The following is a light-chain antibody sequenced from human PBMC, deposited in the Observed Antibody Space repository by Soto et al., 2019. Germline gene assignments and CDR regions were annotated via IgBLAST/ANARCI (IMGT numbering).Light chain of an antibody. CDR3: SSYAGSSTVV. V-gene: IGLV2-23*01. CDR1: SSDVGTYRL. J-gene: IGLJ3*02. CDR2: EDI. Sequence: QSALTQPPSASGSPGQSVTISCTGTSSDVGTYRLVSWYQHHPGKAPKLVISEDIKRPSGVSLRFSGSKSGNTASLTISGLQDDDEADYYCSSYAGSSTVVFGGGTKLTVL.